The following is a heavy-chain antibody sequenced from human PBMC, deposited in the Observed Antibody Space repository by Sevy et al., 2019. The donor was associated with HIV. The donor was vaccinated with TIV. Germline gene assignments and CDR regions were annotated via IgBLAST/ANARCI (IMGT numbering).Heavy chain of an antibody. V-gene: IGHV3-7*01. CDR3: ARNNAGGNPWVH. CDR1: GFTFNTYW. D-gene: IGHD1-1*01. Sequence: GGSLRLSCAASGFTFNTYWMSWVRQSPEKGLEWVANINLDGSENCYGDSVKGRFTVSRDNTKNLLFLQMNSLRGEDTAMYFCARNNAGGNPWVHWGQGTLVTVSS. J-gene: IGHJ4*02. CDR2: INLDGSEN.